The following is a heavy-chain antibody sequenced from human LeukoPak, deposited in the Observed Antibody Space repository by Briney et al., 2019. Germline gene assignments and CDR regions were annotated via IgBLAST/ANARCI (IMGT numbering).Heavy chain of an antibody. CDR1: GGSINSYY. V-gene: IGHV4-59*01. J-gene: IGHJ3*02. CDR3: ARSGSYGENAFDI. CDR2: IYYSGSP. D-gene: IGHD1-26*01. Sequence: SETLSLTCTVSGGSINSYYWNWIRQPPGKGLELIGYIYYSGSPTYNPSLKSRVTISVDTSKNQFSLQLSSVTAADTAVYYCARSGSYGENAFDIWGQGTMVTVSS.